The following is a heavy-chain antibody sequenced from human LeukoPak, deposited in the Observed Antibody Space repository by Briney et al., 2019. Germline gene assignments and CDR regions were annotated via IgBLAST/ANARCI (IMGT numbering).Heavy chain of an antibody. J-gene: IGHJ4*02. V-gene: IGHV4-30-4*01. Sequence: SETLSLTCTVSGGSISNGDYYWSWLRQPPGKGLEWIGYIYYSGSTYYNPSLKSRVTISVDTSKNQFSLKLSSVTAADTAVYYCAKDRSDSPEYWGQGTLVTVSS. CDR1: GGSISNGDYY. CDR3: AKDRSDSPEY. CDR2: IYYSGST. D-gene: IGHD4-11*01.